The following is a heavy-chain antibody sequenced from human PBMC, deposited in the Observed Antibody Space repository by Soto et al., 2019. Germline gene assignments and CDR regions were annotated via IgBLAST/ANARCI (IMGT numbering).Heavy chain of an antibody. V-gene: IGHV4-39*01. CDR2: IYYSGST. CDR1: GGSISSSSYY. D-gene: IGHD4-17*01. CDR3: ARLYGDYTVWFDP. J-gene: IGHJ5*02. Sequence: QLQLQESGPGLVKPSETLSLTCTVSGGSISSSSYYWGWIRQPPGKGLEWIGSIYYSGSTYYNPSLKSRVTIPVDTSKNQFSLKLSSVTAADTAVYYCARLYGDYTVWFDPWGQGTLVTVSS.